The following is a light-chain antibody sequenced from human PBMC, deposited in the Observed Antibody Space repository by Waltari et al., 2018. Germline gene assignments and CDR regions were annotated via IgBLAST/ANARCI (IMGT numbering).Light chain of an antibody. CDR2: EVF. CDR1: TSDVGSYDL. V-gene: IGLV2-23*02. Sequence: QSALTQPASVSGTPGQSITISCSGTTSDVGSYDLFSWYQQHPGEAPKLLICEVFKRPPDTSSRLSGAKSGSTASLTISGLQPEDEADYYCCSYAGRGTYVFGSGTKVTVL. J-gene: IGLJ1*01. CDR3: CSYAGRGTYV.